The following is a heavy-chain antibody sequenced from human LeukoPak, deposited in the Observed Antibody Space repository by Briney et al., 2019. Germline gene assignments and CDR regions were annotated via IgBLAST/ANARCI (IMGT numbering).Heavy chain of an antibody. D-gene: IGHD6-25*01. J-gene: IGHJ4*02. CDR2: VHLDGRT. Sequence: SETLSLTCGVSGGSVSSTNWWTWVRQPPGKVLEWIGEVHLDGRTNFNPSLKSRLTMSVDLSENHVSLKLTSVTAADTAVYYCAREGGFYRPLDYSGQGTLVTVSS. CDR3: AREGGFYRPLDY. CDR1: GGSVSSTNW. V-gene: IGHV4-4*02.